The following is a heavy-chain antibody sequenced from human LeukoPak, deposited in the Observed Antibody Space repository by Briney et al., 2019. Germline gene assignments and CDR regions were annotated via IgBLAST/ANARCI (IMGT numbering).Heavy chain of an antibody. Sequence: GGSLRLSCAASGFTFNNYWMTWFRQAPRKGLEWVANIKQDGTEIFYVDSVRGRFIISRDNAENSLYLQMNSLRVEDTAVYYCARTPDGADYWGQGTLVTVSS. V-gene: IGHV3-7*01. CDR3: ARTPDGADY. J-gene: IGHJ4*02. CDR1: GFTFNNYW. CDR2: IKQDGTEI. D-gene: IGHD3-10*01.